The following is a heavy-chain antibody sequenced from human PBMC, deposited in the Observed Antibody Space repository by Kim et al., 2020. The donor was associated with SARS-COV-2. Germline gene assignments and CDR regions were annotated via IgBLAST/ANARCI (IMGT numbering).Heavy chain of an antibody. CDR1: GLTFNIQY. V-gene: IGHV3-11*01. CDR2: IGGNDGVV. J-gene: IGHJ6*02. Sequence: GGSLRLSCAASGLTFNIQYMTWVRQAPGKGLEWISFIGGNDGVVDYADSVKGRLTTSRDNAKNSVYLQINSLRADDTAVYYCATLHYYHMVVWGQGATVT. CDR3: ATLHYYHMVV.